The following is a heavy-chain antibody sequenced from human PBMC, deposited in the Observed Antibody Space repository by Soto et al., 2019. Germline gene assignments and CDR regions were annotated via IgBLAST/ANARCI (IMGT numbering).Heavy chain of an antibody. CDR2: IRAYNANA. Sequence: QIQLLQSGAEVKKPGASVKVTCKASGYTFRNFGISWVRQAPGQGLEWMGWIRAYNANANYAQKFQVRLTMTADTSTSTAYMELRSLRSDDTAVYYCARENSYFDYWGQGTLVTVSS. CDR3: ARENSYFDY. V-gene: IGHV1-18*01. J-gene: IGHJ4*02. CDR1: GYTFRNFG.